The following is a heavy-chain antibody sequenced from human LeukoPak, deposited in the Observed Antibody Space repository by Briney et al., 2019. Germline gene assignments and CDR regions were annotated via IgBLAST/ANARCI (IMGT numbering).Heavy chain of an antibody. Sequence: SETLSLTCTVSGGSISSYYWSWIRQPPGKGLEWIGYIYYSGSTNYNPSLKSRVTISVDTSKNQFSLKLSSVAAADTAVYYCARGLMMAVAGRGEFHYWGQGTLVTVSS. CDR3: ARGLMMAVAGRGEFHY. J-gene: IGHJ4*02. CDR1: GGSISSYY. CDR2: IYYSGST. D-gene: IGHD6-13*01. V-gene: IGHV4-59*01.